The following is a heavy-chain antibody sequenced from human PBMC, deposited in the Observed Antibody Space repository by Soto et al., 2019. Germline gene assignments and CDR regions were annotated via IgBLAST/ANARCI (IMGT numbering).Heavy chain of an antibody. CDR2: IIPIFGTA. V-gene: IGHV1-69*13. CDR3: AYATAQQKAFDI. CDR1: GGTFSSYA. J-gene: IGHJ3*02. Sequence: ASVKVSCKASGGTFSSYAISWVRQAPGQGLEWMGGIIPIFGTANYAQKFQGRVTITADESTSTAYTELSSLRSEDTAVYYCAYATAQQKAFDIWGHVTKATVSS.